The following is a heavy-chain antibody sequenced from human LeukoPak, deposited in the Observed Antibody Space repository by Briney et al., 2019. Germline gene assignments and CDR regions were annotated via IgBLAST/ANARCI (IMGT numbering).Heavy chain of an antibody. CDR2: VFYDGDT. Sequence: SETLSLTCTVSGGSISSKDYYWTWIRQPAGKGLEWVGRVFYDGDTYFNPSLRSRVTMSLDASKNQFSLNLSSVTAADTAIYYCARADMTSTWWFDPWGRGTLVTVSS. CDR1: GGSISSKDYY. D-gene: IGHD2-21*02. J-gene: IGHJ5*02. V-gene: IGHV4-61*02. CDR3: ARADMTSTWWFDP.